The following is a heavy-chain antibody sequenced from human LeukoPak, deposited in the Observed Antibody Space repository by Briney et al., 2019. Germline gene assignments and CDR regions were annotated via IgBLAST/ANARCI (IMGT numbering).Heavy chain of an antibody. J-gene: IGHJ4*02. CDR2: IYYSGST. Sequence: SETLSLTCTVSGVSISSGGYYWSWIRQHPGKGLEWIGYIYYSGSTYYNPSLKSRVTISVDTSKNQFSLKLSSVTAADTAVYYCARAGGFFSPFGYWGQGTLVTVSS. CDR3: ARAGGFFSPFGY. V-gene: IGHV4-31*03. D-gene: IGHD3-3*01. CDR1: GVSISSGGYY.